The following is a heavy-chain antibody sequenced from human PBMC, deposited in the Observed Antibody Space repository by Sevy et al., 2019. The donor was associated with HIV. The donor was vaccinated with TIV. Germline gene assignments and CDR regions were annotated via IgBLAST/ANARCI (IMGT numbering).Heavy chain of an antibody. CDR3: ARELITFGRVIGDAFDI. CDR2: IKQDGSEK. Sequence: GGSLRLSCAASGFTFSSYWMIWVRQAPGKGLEWVANIKQDGSEKYYVDSVKGRFTISRDNAKNSLFLQMNSLRAEDTAVYWCARELITFGRVIGDAFDIWGKGTMVTVSS. V-gene: IGHV3-7*03. CDR1: GFTFSSYW. D-gene: IGHD3-16*02. J-gene: IGHJ3*02.